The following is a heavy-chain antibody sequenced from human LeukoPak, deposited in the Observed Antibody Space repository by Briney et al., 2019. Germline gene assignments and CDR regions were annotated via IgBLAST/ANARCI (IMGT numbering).Heavy chain of an antibody. Sequence: GGSLRLSCAASGFTFSSYAMHWVRQAPGKGLEWVAVISYDGSNKYYADSVKGRFTISRDNAKNSLYLQMNSLRAEDTAVYYCARDTPPLWFGESSHAFDIWGQGTMVTVSS. CDR3: ARDTPPLWFGESSHAFDI. D-gene: IGHD3-10*01. V-gene: IGHV3-30*04. CDR2: ISYDGSNK. J-gene: IGHJ3*02. CDR1: GFTFSSYA.